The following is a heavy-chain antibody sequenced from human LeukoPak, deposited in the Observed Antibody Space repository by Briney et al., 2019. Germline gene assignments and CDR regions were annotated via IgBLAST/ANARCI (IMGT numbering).Heavy chain of an antibody. J-gene: IGHJ4*02. D-gene: IGHD5-24*01. CDR3: ARDGDGYNLFDY. Sequence: ASVKVSCKASGYTFTSYAMHWVRQAPGQRLEWMGWINAGNGNTKYSQEFQGRVTITRDTSASTAYMELSSLRSEDMAVYCCARDGDGYNLFDYWGQGTLVTVSS. CDR1: GYTFTSYA. V-gene: IGHV1-3*03. CDR2: INAGNGNT.